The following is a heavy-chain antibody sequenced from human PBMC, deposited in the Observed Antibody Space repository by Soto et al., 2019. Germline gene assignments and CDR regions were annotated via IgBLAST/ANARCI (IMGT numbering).Heavy chain of an antibody. CDR2: ISGSGGST. D-gene: IGHD3-22*01. CDR1: GFTFSSYA. J-gene: IGHJ4*02. Sequence: LRLSCSASGFTFSSYAMSWVRQAPGKGLEWVSAISGSGGSTYYADSVKGRFTISRDNPKNTLYLQMNSLRAEDTAVYYCAHSPIVVVIYLFDYWGQGTLVTVSS. V-gene: IGHV3-23*01. CDR3: AHSPIVVVIYLFDY.